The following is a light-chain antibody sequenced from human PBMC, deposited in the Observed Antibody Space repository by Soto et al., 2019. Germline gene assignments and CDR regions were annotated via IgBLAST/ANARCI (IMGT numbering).Light chain of an antibody. Sequence: QSALTQPASVSGSPGQSITISCTGTSSDVGGFDFVSWFQRRPGKAPRLIIYEVTNRASGISDRFSGSKSGNTASLTISGLHAEDEADYFCSSYIKTTTLYVFGSGPKLTVL. CDR3: SSYIKTTTLYV. J-gene: IGLJ1*01. CDR2: EVT. CDR1: SSDVGGFDF. V-gene: IGLV2-14*01.